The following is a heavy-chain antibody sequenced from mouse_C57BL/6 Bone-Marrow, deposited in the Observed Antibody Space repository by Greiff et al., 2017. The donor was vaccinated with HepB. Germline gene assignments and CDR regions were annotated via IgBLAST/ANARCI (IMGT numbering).Heavy chain of an antibody. V-gene: IGHV5-15*01. CDR3: ARHDYDGSSYFDY. J-gene: IGHJ2*01. CDR1: GFTFSDYG. D-gene: IGHD1-1*01. Sequence: EVHLVESGGGLVQPGGSLKLSCAASGFTFSDYGMAWVRQAPRKGPEWVAFISNLAYSIYYADTVTGRFTISRENAKNTLYLEKSSLRSEDTAMYYCARHDYDGSSYFDYWGQGTTLTVSS. CDR2: ISNLAYSI.